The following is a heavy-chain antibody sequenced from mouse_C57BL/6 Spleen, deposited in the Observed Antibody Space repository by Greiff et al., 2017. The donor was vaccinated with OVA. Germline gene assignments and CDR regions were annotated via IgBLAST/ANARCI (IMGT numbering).Heavy chain of an antibody. J-gene: IGHJ2*01. D-gene: IGHD1-1*01. V-gene: IGHV1-82*01. CDR2: IYPGDGDT. Sequence: VQLVESGPELVKPGASVKISCKASGYAFSSSWMNWVKQRPGKGLEWIGRIYPGDGDTNYNGKFKGKATLTADKSSSTAYMQLSSLTSEDSAVYFCARGYYGSSAYFDYWGQGTTLTVSS. CDR1: GYAFSSSW. CDR3: ARGYYGSSAYFDY.